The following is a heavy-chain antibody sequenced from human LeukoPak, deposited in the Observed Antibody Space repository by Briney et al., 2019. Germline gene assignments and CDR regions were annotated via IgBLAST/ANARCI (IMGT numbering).Heavy chain of an antibody. Sequence: GGSVRLSCAASGVTLSSYAMSWARQAPGKGLEWVSGISSSGSGGNTYYADWVKGRFTISRDSSKNTLFLHMNTLRAEDTAIYYCAKDRTVGASSWYFDLWGRGTLVTVSS. V-gene: IGHV3-23*01. J-gene: IGHJ2*01. D-gene: IGHD1-26*01. CDR1: GVTLSSYA. CDR3: AKDRTVGASSWYFDL. CDR2: ISSSGSGGNT.